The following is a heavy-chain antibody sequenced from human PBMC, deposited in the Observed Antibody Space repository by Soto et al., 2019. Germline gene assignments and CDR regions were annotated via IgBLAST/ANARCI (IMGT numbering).Heavy chain of an antibody. CDR2: IIPIFGTA. D-gene: IGHD2-15*01. V-gene: IGHV1-69*13. Sequence: SVKVSCKASGGTFSSYAISWVRQAPGQGLEWMGGIIPIFGTANHAQKFQGRVTITADESTSTAYMELSSLRSEDTAVYYCARDQDRIVPGETGPWGQGTLVTVSS. CDR3: ARDQDRIVPGETGP. J-gene: IGHJ5*02. CDR1: GGTFSSYA.